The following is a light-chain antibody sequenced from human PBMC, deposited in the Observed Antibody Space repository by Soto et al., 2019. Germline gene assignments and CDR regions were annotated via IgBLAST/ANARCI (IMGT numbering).Light chain of an antibody. CDR1: SSDVGGYNY. J-gene: IGLJ1*01. V-gene: IGLV2-14*03. CDR3: SSYSSSSTLCV. Sequence: QSALTQPASVSGSPGQSITISCTGTSSDVGGYNYVSWYQQYPGKAPRLIIYDVSNRPSGVSNRFSGSKSGNRASLTISGLQAEDEDDYYCSSYSSSSTLCVFGTGTKVTVL. CDR2: DVS.